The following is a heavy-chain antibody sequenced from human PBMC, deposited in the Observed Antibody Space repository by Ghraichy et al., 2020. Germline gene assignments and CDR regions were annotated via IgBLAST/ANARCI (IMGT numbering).Heavy chain of an antibody. J-gene: IGHJ4*02. Sequence: ASVKVSCKASGYTFTNYYIHWVRQAPGQGLEWMGIINPNGGTTSYAQKFQGRVTMTRDTSTSTVYMELSSLRSEDTAVYYCARGLPVGRGYFDYWGQGPLVTVSS. D-gene: IGHD1-26*01. CDR2: INPNGGTT. V-gene: IGHV1-46*01. CDR3: ARGLPVGRGYFDY. CDR1: GYTFTNYY.